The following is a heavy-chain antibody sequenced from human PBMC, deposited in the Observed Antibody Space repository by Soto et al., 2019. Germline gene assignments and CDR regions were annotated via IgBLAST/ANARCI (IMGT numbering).Heavy chain of an antibody. J-gene: IGHJ4*02. CDR2: IYYSGST. CDR3: ARNYDSSGYGQYYFDY. CDR1: GGSISSGGYY. Sequence: PSETLSLTCTVSGGSISSGGYYWSWIRQHPGKGLEWIGYIYYSGSTYYNPSLKSRVTISVDTSKNQFSLKLSSVTAADTAVYYCARNYDSSGYGQYYFDYWGQGTLVTVSS. D-gene: IGHD3-22*01. V-gene: IGHV4-31*03.